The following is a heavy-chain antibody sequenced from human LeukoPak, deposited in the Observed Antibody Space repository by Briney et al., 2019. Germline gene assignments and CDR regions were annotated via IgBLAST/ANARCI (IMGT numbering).Heavy chain of an antibody. J-gene: IGHJ4*02. V-gene: IGHV4-38-2*01. Sequence: ASETLSLTCAVSGYSINSGYYWGWIRQSPGTGLEWIGSIYHSGSTYYNPSLKSRITISVGTSKNQFSLKLSSVTAADTPVYYCARVGRVSSGWYGPAYWGQGPLVTVS. D-gene: IGHD6-19*01. CDR1: GYSINSGYY. CDR2: IYHSGST. CDR3: ARVGRVSSGWYGPAY.